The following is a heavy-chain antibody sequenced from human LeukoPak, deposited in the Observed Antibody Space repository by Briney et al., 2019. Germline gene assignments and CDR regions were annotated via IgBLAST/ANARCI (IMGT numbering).Heavy chain of an antibody. V-gene: IGHV4-59*01. CDR2: IYYSGST. D-gene: IGHD4-11*01. CDR1: GGSISSYY. Sequence: PSETLSLTCTVSGGSISSYYWSWIRQPPGKGLEWIGYIYYSGSTNYNPSLKSRVTISVDTSKNQFSPKLSSVTAADTAVYYCARGDLTTVRKXGYYFXYWGQGTLVTVSS. J-gene: IGHJ4*02. CDR3: ARGDLTTVRKXGYYFXY.